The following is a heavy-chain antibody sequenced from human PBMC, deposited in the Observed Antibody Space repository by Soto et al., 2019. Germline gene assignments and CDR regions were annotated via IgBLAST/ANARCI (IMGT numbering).Heavy chain of an antibody. Sequence: SETLSLTCTVSGGSISSGDYYWSWIRQPPGKGLEWIGYIYYSGSTYYNPSLKSRVTISVDTSKNQFSLKLSSVTAADTAVYYCARLLLMWIPVGGSYYYGMDVWGQGTTVTVSS. CDR1: GGSISSGDYY. J-gene: IGHJ6*02. D-gene: IGHD3-16*01. V-gene: IGHV4-30-4*01. CDR2: IYYSGST. CDR3: ARLLLMWIPVGGSYYYGMDV.